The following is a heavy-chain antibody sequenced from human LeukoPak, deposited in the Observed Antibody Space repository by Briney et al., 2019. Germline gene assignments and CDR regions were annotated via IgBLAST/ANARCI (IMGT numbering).Heavy chain of an antibody. V-gene: IGHV3-53*01. CDR3: ARASRDGYNWGGFDH. CDR1: GFTVSSNY. D-gene: IGHD5-24*01. Sequence: GGSLRLSCAASGFTVSSNYMSWVRQAPGKGLEWVSVIYSGGSTYYADSVKGRFTISRDNSKNTLYLQMNSLRAEDTAVYYCARASRDGYNWGGFDHWGQGTLVTVSS. CDR2: IYSGGST. J-gene: IGHJ4*02.